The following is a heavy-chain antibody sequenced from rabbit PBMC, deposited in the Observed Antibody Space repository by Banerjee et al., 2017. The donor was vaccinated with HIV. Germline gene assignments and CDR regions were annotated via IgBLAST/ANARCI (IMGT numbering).Heavy chain of an antibody. CDR1: GFSFSDSYW. CDR3: ARHVHFVGSDL. CDR2: IYTDRGTT. Sequence: QEQLEESGGDLVKPEGSPTLTCTASGFSFSDSYWICWVRQAPRRGLEWIACIYTDRGTTYYANWAKGRFTISKPSSTTVTLQMTSLTAADTATYFCARHVHFVGSDLWGPGTLVTVS. V-gene: IGHV1S45*01. D-gene: IGHD3-1*01. J-gene: IGHJ4*01.